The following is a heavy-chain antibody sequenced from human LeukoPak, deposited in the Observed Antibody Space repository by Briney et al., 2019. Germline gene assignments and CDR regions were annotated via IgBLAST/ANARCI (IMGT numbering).Heavy chain of an antibody. CDR3: ARAQPQVTIFGVVIHGWFDP. Sequence: ASVRVSCKASGYTFTSYGIRWVRQAPGQGLEWMGWISAYNGNTNYAQKLQGRVTMTTDTSTSTAYMELRSLRSDDTAVYYCARAQPQVTIFGVVIHGWFDPWGQGTLVTVSS. V-gene: IGHV1-18*01. CDR1: GYTFTSYG. D-gene: IGHD3-3*01. CDR2: ISAYNGNT. J-gene: IGHJ5*02.